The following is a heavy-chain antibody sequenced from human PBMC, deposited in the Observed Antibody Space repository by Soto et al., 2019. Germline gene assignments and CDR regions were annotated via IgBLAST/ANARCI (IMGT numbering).Heavy chain of an antibody. CDR3: AKVLYYYDSSGYYYFDY. CDR1: GFTFSSYA. CDR2: ISGSGSTI. D-gene: IGHD3-22*01. J-gene: IGHJ4*02. Sequence: GGSLRLSCAASGFTFSSYAVSWVRQAPGKGTEWISSISGSGSTIYYADSVKGRFTLSRDNSKHTLYLQMSSLRAEDTAVYYCAKVLYYYDSSGYYYFDYWGQGTLVTVSS. V-gene: IGHV3-23*01.